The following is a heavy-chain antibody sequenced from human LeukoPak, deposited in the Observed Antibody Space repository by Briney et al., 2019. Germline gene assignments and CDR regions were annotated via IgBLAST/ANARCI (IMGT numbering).Heavy chain of an antibody. J-gene: IGHJ4*02. CDR1: GYTFTGYY. V-gene: IGHV1-2*02. Sequence: ASVKVSCKASGYTFTGYYMHWGRQAPGQGLEWMGGINPNSGGTNYAQKFQGRVTMTRDTSISTAYMELSRLRSDDTAVYYCARQHDYGDYSFGYWGQGTLVTVSS. D-gene: IGHD4-17*01. CDR2: INPNSGGT. CDR3: ARQHDYGDYSFGY.